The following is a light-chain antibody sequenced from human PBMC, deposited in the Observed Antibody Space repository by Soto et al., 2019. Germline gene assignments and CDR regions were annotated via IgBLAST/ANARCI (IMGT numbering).Light chain of an antibody. Sequence: EIVLTQSPGTLSFSPGERATLTCRASQSVSSSYLAWFQQKPGQAPRLLIYGASSRATGIPDRVSGSGSGTDFTLTISRLEPADFAVYYCQQYGNAPFTFGPGTKVDI. CDR2: GAS. CDR1: QSVSSSY. V-gene: IGKV3-20*01. CDR3: QQYGNAPFT. J-gene: IGKJ3*01.